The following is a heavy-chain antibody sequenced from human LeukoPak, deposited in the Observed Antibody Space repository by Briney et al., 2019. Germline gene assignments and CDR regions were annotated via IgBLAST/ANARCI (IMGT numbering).Heavy chain of an antibody. CDR2: TSSSDSGR. V-gene: IGHV3-23*01. Sequence: GGSLRLSCVVSGFTLSSYAMSWVRQAPGKGLEWVAATSSSDSGRYHADSVRGRFTISRDNAKNSLYLQMNSLRAEDTALYYCALSGCDRYYYYYMDVWGKGTTVTISS. CDR1: GFTLSSYA. CDR3: ALSGCDRYYYYYMDV. J-gene: IGHJ6*03. D-gene: IGHD5-12*01.